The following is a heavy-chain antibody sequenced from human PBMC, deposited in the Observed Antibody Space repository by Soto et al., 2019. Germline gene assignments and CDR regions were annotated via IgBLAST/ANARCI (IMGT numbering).Heavy chain of an antibody. D-gene: IGHD2-15*01. CDR3: ARSSTLSLHWFDP. CDR1: GYSFTSYA. Sequence: GASVKVSCKASGYSFTSYAMHWVRQAPGQRLEWMGWINAGNGNTKYSQNFQGRVTITRDTSASTAYMELSSLRSEDTAVYYCARSSTLSLHWFDPWGQGTLVTVSS. J-gene: IGHJ5*02. V-gene: IGHV1-3*01. CDR2: INAGNGNT.